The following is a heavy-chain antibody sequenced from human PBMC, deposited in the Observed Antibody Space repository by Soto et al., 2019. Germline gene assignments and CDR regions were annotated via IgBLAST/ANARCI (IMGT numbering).Heavy chain of an antibody. CDR2: IIPMYAPA. D-gene: IGHD3-10*01. J-gene: IGHJ5*02. V-gene: IGHV1-69*01. CDR1: GGTFSSCA. CDR3: ATFSSMVRGVIDNWFDP. Sequence: QVPLVQSGAEVKKPGSSVTISCKASGGTFSSCAIHWVRQARGQGREWMGGIIPMYAPAKYAQRFQGRVTITADESTTTVYMELTSLTSQDTAVYYCATFSSMVRGVIDNWFDPWGHGTLVTVSS.